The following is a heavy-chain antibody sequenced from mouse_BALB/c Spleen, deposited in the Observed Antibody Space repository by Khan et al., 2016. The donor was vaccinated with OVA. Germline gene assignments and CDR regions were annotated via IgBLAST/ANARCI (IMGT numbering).Heavy chain of an antibody. Sequence: QVQLKESGPGLVAPSQSLSITCTVSVLSLSNYGVSWVRQPPGKGLEWLGVIWGDGNTNYHSVLKTRLSISKDNSKSQVFLKLNSLQTDETATYYCAIIYYGYDWFTYWGQGTLVTVSA. J-gene: IGHJ3*01. CDR3: AIIYYGYDWFTY. V-gene: IGHV2-3*01. CDR2: IWGDGNT. D-gene: IGHD2-2*01. CDR1: VLSLSNYG.